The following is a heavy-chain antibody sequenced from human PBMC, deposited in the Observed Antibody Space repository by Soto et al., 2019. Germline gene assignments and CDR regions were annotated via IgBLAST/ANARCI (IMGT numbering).Heavy chain of an antibody. V-gene: IGHV4-39*01. CDR2: IYYSGST. CDR3: ARRYSNLGTRWFDP. J-gene: IGHJ5*02. CDR1: GGSISSSSYY. Sequence: PSATLSLTCTVSGGSISSSSYYWGWIRQPPGKGLEWIGSIYYSGSTYYNPSLKSRVTISVDTSKNQFSLKLSSVTAADTAVYYCARRYSNLGTRWFDPWGQGTLVTVSS. D-gene: IGHD4-4*01.